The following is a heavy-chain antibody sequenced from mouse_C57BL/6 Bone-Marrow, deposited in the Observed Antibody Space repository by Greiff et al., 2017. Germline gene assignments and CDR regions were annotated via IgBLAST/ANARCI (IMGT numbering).Heavy chain of an antibody. CDR2: IYPGDGGT. CDR1: GYAFSSSW. V-gene: IGHV1-82*01. D-gene: IGHD2-4*01. CDR3: ARGYYDYDGEVWFAY. J-gene: IGHJ3*01. Sequence: VQLQESGPELVKPGASVKISCKASGYAFSSSWMNWVKQRPGKGLEWIGRIYPGDGGTNYNGKFKGKATLTADKSSSTAYMQLSSLTSEDSAVYCGARGYYDYDGEVWFAYWGQGTLVTVSA.